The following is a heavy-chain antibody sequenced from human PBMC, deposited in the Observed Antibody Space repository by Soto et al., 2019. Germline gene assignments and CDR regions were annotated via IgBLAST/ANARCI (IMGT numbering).Heavy chain of an antibody. V-gene: IGHV4-31*03. CDR3: ARRDRYKFDP. D-gene: IGHD5-18*01. Sequence: QVQLQESGPGLVEPSQTLSLTCSVSGGSVSSGSYYWSWIRQHPQKGLEWLAYIYYSGTTYYNPSLNSRISISVDTSKNQFSLTLNSVTAADTAVYYCARRDRYKFDPWGQGTLVTVSS. CDR2: IYYSGTT. J-gene: IGHJ5*02. CDR1: GGSVSSGSYY.